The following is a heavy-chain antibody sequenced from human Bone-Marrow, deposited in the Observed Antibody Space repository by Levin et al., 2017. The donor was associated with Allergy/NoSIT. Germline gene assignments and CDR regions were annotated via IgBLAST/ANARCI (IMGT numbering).Heavy chain of an antibody. CDR2: ISTDGGTK. CDR1: GFTFSTYL. V-gene: IGHV3-30-3*01. D-gene: IGHD3-3*01. Sequence: QPGGSLRLSCAASGFTFSTYLMHWVRQAPNKGLEWVAVISTDGGTKYYADSVKGRFTISRDNSKNTLYLEMNSLRGEDTAMYYCARDFGHEVRFLDYWGQGTLVTVSS. CDR3: ARDFGHEVRFLDY. J-gene: IGHJ4*02.